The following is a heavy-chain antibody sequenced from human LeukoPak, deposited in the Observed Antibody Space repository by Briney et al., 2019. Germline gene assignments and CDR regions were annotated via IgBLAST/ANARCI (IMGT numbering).Heavy chain of an antibody. CDR1: GYSFTSYW. D-gene: IGHD3-3*01. CDR2: IYPGDSDT. V-gene: IGHV5-51*01. CDR3: ARNVMSNYDFWSGYKLGFDY. J-gene: IGHJ4*02. Sequence: GESLKISCKGSGYSFTSYWIGWVRQMPGKGLEWMGIIYPGDSDTRYSPSFQGQVTISADKSISTAYLQWSSLKASDTAMYNCARNVMSNYDFWSGYKLGFDYWGQGTLVTVSS.